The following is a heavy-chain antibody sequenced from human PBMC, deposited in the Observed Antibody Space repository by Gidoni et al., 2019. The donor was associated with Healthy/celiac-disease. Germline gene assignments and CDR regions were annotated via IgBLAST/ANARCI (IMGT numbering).Heavy chain of an antibody. J-gene: IGHJ4*02. CDR2: IKSKTDGGTT. CDR1: GFPFSTAW. D-gene: IGHD5-12*01. Sequence: EVQLVESGGGLVKPGGPLRLSCAAPGFPFSTAWMSGVRQAPGKGLEWVGRIKSKTDGGTTDYAAPVKGRFTISRDDSKNTLYLQMNSLKTEDTAVYYCTTGEEMATISDYWGQGTLVTVSS. CDR3: TTGEEMATISDY. V-gene: IGHV3-15*01.